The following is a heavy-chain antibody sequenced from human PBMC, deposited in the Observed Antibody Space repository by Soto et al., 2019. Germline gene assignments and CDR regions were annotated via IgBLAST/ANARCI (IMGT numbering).Heavy chain of an antibody. D-gene: IGHD3-22*01. CDR3: ARGSYLGPSGYYLDF. V-gene: IGHV4-39*01. J-gene: IGHJ4*02. CDR1: GDSIRNRNYY. Sequence: QLQLQESGPGLVKPSETLSLSCSVSGDSIRNRNYYWAWIRQPPGKGLEWIVSRYDDASTFYNPSLKRRVTISIDTSTKQLSLKVTSVTAADTAVYYCARGSYLGPSGYYLDFWGQGTLVTVSS. CDR2: RYDDAST.